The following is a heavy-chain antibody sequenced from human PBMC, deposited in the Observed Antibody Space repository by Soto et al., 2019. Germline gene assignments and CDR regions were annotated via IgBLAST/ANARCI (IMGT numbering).Heavy chain of an antibody. CDR1: GYTFTGYY. V-gene: IGHV1-2*04. Sequence: GASVKVSCKASGYTFTGYYMHWVRQAPGQGLEWMGWINPNSGGTNYAQKFQGWVTMTRDTSISTAYMELSRLRSDDTAVYYCARDGYCSGGSCYLHFDYPGQGTPVTVSS. D-gene: IGHD2-15*01. J-gene: IGHJ4*02. CDR2: INPNSGGT. CDR3: ARDGYCSGGSCYLHFDY.